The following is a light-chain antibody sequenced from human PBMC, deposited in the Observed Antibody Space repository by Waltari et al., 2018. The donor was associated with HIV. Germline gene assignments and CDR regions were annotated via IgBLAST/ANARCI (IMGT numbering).Light chain of an antibody. CDR2: AAS. J-gene: IGKJ2*01. CDR1: RSIGSS. CDR3: QQSYTSPPT. Sequence: DIQMTQSPSSLPACVGDSVTITCRAGRSIGSSLNWYQQKSGEAPKLLIYAASNLQSGVPSRFSGSGSETDFTLSIRSLQPEDFASYYCQQSYTSPPTFGQGTKVEI. V-gene: IGKV1-39*01.